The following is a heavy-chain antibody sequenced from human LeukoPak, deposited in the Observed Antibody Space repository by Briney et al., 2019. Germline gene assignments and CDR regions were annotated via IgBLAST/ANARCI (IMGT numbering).Heavy chain of an antibody. J-gene: IGHJ4*02. CDR2: INPDGNEI. CDR3: ADGGATGLVY. Sequence: GGSLRLSCAASGFTFSSFWMSWVRQAPGEGLEWVANINPDGNEIYYVDSVKGRFTISRDSAKNSLYLQMNSLRVDDTAVYYCADGGATGLVYWGQGTLVTVSS. D-gene: IGHD1-26*01. CDR1: GFTFSSFW. V-gene: IGHV3-7*01.